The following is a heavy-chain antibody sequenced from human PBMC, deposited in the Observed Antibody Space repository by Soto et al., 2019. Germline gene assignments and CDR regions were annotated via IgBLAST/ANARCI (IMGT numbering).Heavy chain of an antibody. CDR1: GFTFSDYY. CDR2: ISSSGSTI. J-gene: IGHJ4*02. D-gene: IGHD6-13*01. V-gene: IGHV3-11*01. Sequence: PGGSLRLSCAASGFTFSDYYMSWIRQAPGKGLEWVSYISSSGSTIYYADSVKGRFTISRDNAKNSLYLQMNGLRAEDTAVYYCARERPGYKAAAGAYYFDYWGQGTLVTVSS. CDR3: ARERPGYKAAAGAYYFDY.